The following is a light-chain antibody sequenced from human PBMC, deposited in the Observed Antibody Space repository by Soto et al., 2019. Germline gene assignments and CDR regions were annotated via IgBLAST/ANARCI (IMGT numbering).Light chain of an antibody. Sequence: DIQMTQSPSSLSASVGDRVTITCRASQSISSYLNWYQQKPGKAPKLLIYAASSLQSGVPSRFCGSGSGTDFTLTISSLQPEDFATYYCQQSYSTPWTFGQGTKV. CDR3: QQSYSTPWT. J-gene: IGKJ1*01. V-gene: IGKV1-39*01. CDR2: AAS. CDR1: QSISSY.